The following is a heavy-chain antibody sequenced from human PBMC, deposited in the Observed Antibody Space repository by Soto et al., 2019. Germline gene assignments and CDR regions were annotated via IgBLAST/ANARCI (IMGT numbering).Heavy chain of an antibody. D-gene: IGHD6-19*01. CDR3: ARDKARWEWLVLGY. V-gene: IGHV1-18*01. CDR2: ISAYNGNT. J-gene: IGHJ4*02. Sequence: GASVKVSCKSSGYTFTSYGISWVRPALGQGLEWMGWISAYNGNTNYAQKLQGRVTMTTDTSTSTAYMELRSLRSDDTAVYYCARDKARWEWLVLGYWGQGTLVTVSS. CDR1: GYTFTSYG.